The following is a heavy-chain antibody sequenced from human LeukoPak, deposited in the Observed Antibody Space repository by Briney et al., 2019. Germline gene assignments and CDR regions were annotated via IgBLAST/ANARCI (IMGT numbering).Heavy chain of an antibody. J-gene: IGHJ6*02. CDR1: GYTFTSYA. CDR3: ARGSKIFEPDYGMDV. D-gene: IGHD3-3*01. CDR2: INTNTGSP. Sequence: ASVKVSCKASGYTFTSYAMNWVRQAPGQGLEWMGWINTNTGSPTYAQGFTGRFVFSLDTSVSTAYLQISSLKAEDTAVYYCARGSKIFEPDYGMDVWGQGTTVTVSS. V-gene: IGHV7-4-1*02.